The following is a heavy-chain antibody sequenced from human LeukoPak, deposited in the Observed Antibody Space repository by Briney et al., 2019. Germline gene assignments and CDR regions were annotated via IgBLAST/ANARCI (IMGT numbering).Heavy chain of an antibody. Sequence: GASVKVSCKASGGTFSSYAISWVRQAPGQGLGWMEGIIPIFGTANYAQKFQGRVTITADESTSTAYMELSSLRSEDTAVYYCARVNWNDRRGMDVWGQGTTVTVSS. V-gene: IGHV1-69*13. CDR1: GGTFSSYA. CDR3: ARVNWNDRRGMDV. D-gene: IGHD1-20*01. CDR2: IIPIFGTA. J-gene: IGHJ6*02.